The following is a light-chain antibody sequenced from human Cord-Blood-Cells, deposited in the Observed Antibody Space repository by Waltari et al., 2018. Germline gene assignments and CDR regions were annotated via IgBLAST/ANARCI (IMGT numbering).Light chain of an antibody. CDR3: QQYGSSVMYT. CDR2: GSS. Sequence: VLTQSPGTLSLSPGERATFSCRASQSITKRYFAWYQQKPGQAPRLLIYGSSSRAPGIPDRFSCRGSGTDFTLAISRLEPEDCAVYYCQQYGSSVMYTFGQGTKLEIK. CDR1: QSITKRY. J-gene: IGKJ2*01. V-gene: IGKV3-20*01.